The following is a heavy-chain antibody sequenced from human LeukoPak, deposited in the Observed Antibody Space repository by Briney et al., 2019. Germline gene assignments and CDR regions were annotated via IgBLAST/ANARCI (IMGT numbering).Heavy chain of an antibody. D-gene: IGHD3-22*01. V-gene: IGHV4-34*01. CDR3: AGTEGYYYDSAYYFDY. CDR2: INHSGST. J-gene: IGHJ4*02. Sequence: INHSGSTNYNPSLKSRVTISVDTSKNQFSLKLSSVTAADTAVYYCAGTEGYYYDSAYYFDYWGQGTLVTVSS.